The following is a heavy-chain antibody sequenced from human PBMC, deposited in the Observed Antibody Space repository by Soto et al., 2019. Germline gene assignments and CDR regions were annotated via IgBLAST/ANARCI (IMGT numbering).Heavy chain of an antibody. Sequence: QVQLMKSGAEVKKPGASVKVSCKASGNTFTNYYIHWVRQAPGQGLEWMGTVNPSGGHTTYSQNFLGRVTMTRDTSTSTLYMELTSLTSDDTAVYYCARGGHVVVVSAAFDCWGQGTLVTVSS. V-gene: IGHV1-46*01. D-gene: IGHD2-21*02. CDR1: GNTFTNYY. CDR2: VNPSGGHT. CDR3: ARGGHVVVVSAAFDC. J-gene: IGHJ4*02.